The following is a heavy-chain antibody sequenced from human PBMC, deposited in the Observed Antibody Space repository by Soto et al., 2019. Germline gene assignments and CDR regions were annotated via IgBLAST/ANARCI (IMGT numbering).Heavy chain of an antibody. Sequence: SETLSLTCTVSGGSVSSGSYYWSWIRQPPGKGLEWIGYIYYSGSTNYNPSLKSRVTISVDTSKNQFSLKLSSVTAADTAVYYCARGKVKQQPIGWGQGTLVTVPQ. CDR2: IYYSGST. D-gene: IGHD6-13*01. CDR1: GGSVSSGSYY. J-gene: IGHJ4*02. CDR3: ARGKVKQQPIG. V-gene: IGHV4-61*01.